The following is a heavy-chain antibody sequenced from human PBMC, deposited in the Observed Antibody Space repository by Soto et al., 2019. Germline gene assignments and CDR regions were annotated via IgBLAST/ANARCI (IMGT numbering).Heavy chain of an antibody. Sequence: SETLSLTCTVSGGSISSYYWSWIRQPPGKGLEWIGYIYYSGSTNYNPSLKSRVTISVDTSKNQFSLKLSSVTAADTAVYYCARVDRTYYDILTGSFDYWGQGTLVTVSS. CDR1: GGSISSYY. V-gene: IGHV4-59*01. CDR2: IYYSGST. J-gene: IGHJ4*02. CDR3: ARVDRTYYDILTGSFDY. D-gene: IGHD3-9*01.